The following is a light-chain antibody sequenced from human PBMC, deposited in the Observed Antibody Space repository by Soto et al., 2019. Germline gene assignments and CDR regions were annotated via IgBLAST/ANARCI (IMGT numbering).Light chain of an antibody. J-gene: IGLJ1*01. V-gene: IGLV1-40*01. CDR3: QSYDSGLRALYV. Sequence: QSVLTQPPSVSGAPGQRVTISCTGRGSNIGAGYDVHWYQQLPGTAPKLLIYGNNNRPSGIPDRFAGSKSGTSASLAITGLQAGDEADYYCQSYDSGLRALYVFGTGTKLTVL. CDR2: GNN. CDR1: GSNIGAGYD.